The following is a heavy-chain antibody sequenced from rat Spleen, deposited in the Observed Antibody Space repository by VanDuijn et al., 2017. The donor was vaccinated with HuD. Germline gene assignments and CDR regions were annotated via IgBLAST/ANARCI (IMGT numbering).Heavy chain of an antibody. CDR2: ISYDGSST. D-gene: IGHD1-10*01. Sequence: EVQLVESGGGLVQPGRSLKLSCAASGFTFSNYGMAWVRQAPTKGLEWVATISYDGSSTYYRDSVKGRFTISRDNAKSSLYLQMDSLRSEDTATYYCARPYNNYFDYWGQGVMVTASS. CDR1: GFTFSNYG. CDR3: ARPYNNYFDY. V-gene: IGHV5-29*01. J-gene: IGHJ2*01.